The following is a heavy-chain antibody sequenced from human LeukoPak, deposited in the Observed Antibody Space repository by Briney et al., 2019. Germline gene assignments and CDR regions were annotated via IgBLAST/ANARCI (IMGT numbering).Heavy chain of an antibody. J-gene: IGHJ4*02. CDR3: AREATYYDILTGYYSLTYFDY. Sequence: ASVKVSCKASGYTFTSYAMNWVRQAPGQGLEWMGWINTNTGNPTYAQGFTGRFVFSLDTSVSTAYLQISSLKAEDTAVYYCAREATYYDILTGYYSLTYFDYWGQGTLVTVSS. V-gene: IGHV7-4-1*02. CDR1: GYTFTSYA. CDR2: INTNTGNP. D-gene: IGHD3-9*01.